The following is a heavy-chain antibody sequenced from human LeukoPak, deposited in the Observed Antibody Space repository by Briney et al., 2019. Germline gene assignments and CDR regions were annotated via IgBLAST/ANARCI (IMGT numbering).Heavy chain of an antibody. CDR1: GFTFRSYD. V-gene: IGHV3-13*05. CDR3: ARAANTAAGTPTLAIDY. J-gene: IGHJ4*02. Sequence: PGGSLRLSCAASGFTFRSYDMHWVRQPTGKGLEWVSAIDSAGDPYYPGSVKGRFTVSRDNAKNSLYLQMNSLRAEDTAVYYCARAANTAAGTPTLAIDYWGQGTLVTVSS. D-gene: IGHD6-13*01. CDR2: IDSAGDP.